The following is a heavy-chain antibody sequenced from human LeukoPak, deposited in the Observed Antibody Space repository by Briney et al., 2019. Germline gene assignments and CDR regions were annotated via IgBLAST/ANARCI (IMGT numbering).Heavy chain of an antibody. D-gene: IGHD6-19*01. CDR2: ISYDGSNK. V-gene: IGHV3-30*18. J-gene: IGHJ4*02. CDR3: AKPYSSGWYTPRVFYFDY. Sequence: GGSLRLSCAASGFTFSSYGMHWVRQAPGKGLEWVAVISYDGSNKYYADSVKGRFTISRDNSKNTLYLQMNSLRAEDTAVYYCAKPYSSGWYTPRVFYFDYWGQGTLVTVSS. CDR1: GFTFSSYG.